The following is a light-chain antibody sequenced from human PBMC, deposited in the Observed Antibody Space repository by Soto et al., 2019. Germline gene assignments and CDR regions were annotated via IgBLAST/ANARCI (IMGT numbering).Light chain of an antibody. J-gene: IGLJ1*01. CDR1: SSNIGAGYD. V-gene: IGLV1-40*01. CDR3: QSYDSSLSGYV. CDR2: DNI. Sequence: QSVLTQPPSVSGAPGQRVTISCTGSSSNIGAGYDVHWYQQLPGTAPKLLIYDNIKRPSRVPDRFSGSKSGTSASLAITGLQAEDEADYYCQSYDSSLSGYVFGTGTKVTVL.